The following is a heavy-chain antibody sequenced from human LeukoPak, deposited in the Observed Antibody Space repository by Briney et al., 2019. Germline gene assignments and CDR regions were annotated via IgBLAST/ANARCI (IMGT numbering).Heavy chain of an antibody. V-gene: IGHV4-34*01. D-gene: IGHD2-15*01. CDR2: INHSGST. J-gene: IGHJ4*02. CDR3: ARGQPVVVFDY. Sequence: SETLSLTCAVYGGSFSGYYWSWIRQPPGKGLEWIGEINHSGSTNYNPSLKSRVTISVDTSKNQFSLKLSSVTAADTVVYYCARGQPVVVFDYWGQGTLVTVSS. CDR1: GGSFSGYY.